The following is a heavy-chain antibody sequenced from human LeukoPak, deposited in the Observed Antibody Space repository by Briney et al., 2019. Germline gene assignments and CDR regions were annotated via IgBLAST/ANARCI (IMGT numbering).Heavy chain of an antibody. CDR2: IYYSGST. CDR3: ASPIFTYDSSGYYLNY. CDR1: GGSISSSSYY. D-gene: IGHD3-22*01. J-gene: IGHJ4*02. V-gene: IGHV4-39*01. Sequence: PSETLSLTCTVSGGSISSSSYYWGWIRQPPGKGLEWIGSIYYSGSTYYNPSLKSRVTISVDTSKNQFSLKLSSVTAADTAVYYCASPIFTYDSSGYYLNYWGQGTLVTVSS.